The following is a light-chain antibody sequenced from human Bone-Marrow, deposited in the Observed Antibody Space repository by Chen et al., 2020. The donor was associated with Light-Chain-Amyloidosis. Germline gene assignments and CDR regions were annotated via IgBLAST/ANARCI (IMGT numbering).Light chain of an antibody. CDR2: KAS. V-gene: IGKV1-5*03. J-gene: IGKJ2*01. CDR1: QGISPW. Sequence: DIQMTQSPSTLSASVGDRVTISCRASQGISPWLAWYQQKPGKAPRLLIYKASTLESGVPSRFSGSGSGTEFSLTISSLQPDDVATYYCQQFNSYWGTFGQGTKLEI. CDR3: QQFNSYWGT.